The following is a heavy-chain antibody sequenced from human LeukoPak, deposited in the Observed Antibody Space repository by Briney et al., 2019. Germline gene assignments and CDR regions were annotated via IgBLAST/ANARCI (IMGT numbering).Heavy chain of an antibody. Sequence: GASVKVSCKASGGSFSSYAIIWVRQAPGQGLEWVGGSIHIFGTANYAQTFQGRVTITTDASTSTAYMELSSLRSEDTAVYYCARARDPTMIVVVSAFDIWGQGTMVTVSS. CDR1: GGSFSSYA. J-gene: IGHJ3*02. D-gene: IGHD3-22*01. V-gene: IGHV1-69*05. CDR2: SIHIFGTA. CDR3: ARARDPTMIVVVSAFDI.